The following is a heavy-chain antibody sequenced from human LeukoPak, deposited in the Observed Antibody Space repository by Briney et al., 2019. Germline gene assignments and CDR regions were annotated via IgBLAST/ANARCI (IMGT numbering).Heavy chain of an antibody. V-gene: IGHV4-30-2*05. D-gene: IGHD6-19*01. CDR1: GGSISSGGYS. CDR3: ARVRSSGWSQQYYFDY. J-gene: IGHJ4*02. CDR2: IYHSGST. Sequence: PSQTLSLTCAVSGGSISSGGYSWSWIRQPPGKGLEWIGYIYHSGSTYYNPSIKSRVTISVDTSKNQFSLKLSSVTAADTAVYYCARVRSSGWSQQYYFDYWGQGTLVTVSS.